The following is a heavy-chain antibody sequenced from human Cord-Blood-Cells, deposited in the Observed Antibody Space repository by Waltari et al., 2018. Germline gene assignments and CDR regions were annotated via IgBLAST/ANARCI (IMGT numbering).Heavy chain of an antibody. D-gene: IGHD6-13*01. V-gene: IGHV4-38-2*02. Sequence: QVQLQESGPGLVKPSETLSLTCTVSGYSISSGYYWGWIRQPPGKGLEWIGSIYHSGRTSYNPSRKSRITISVDTSKNQFSLKLSSVTAADTAVYYCARVLGAAAAGTHDAFDIWGQGTMVTVSS. CDR3: ARVLGAAAAGTHDAFDI. J-gene: IGHJ3*02. CDR1: GYSISSGYY. CDR2: IYHSGRT.